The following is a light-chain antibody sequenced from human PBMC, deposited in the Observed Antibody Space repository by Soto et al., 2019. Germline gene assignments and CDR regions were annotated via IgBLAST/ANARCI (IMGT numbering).Light chain of an antibody. CDR1: SGDIGTHDY. V-gene: IGLV2-8*01. CDR3: SSYAGYNRVV. CDR2: DVT. Sequence: QSALTQPPSASGSPGQSVTISCAGTSGDIGTHDYVSWYQQHPGKAPKLIIYDVTKRPSGVPDRFSGSKSGNRASLTVSGLQADDEADYYCSSYAGYNRVVFGGGTQLTVL. J-gene: IGLJ2*01.